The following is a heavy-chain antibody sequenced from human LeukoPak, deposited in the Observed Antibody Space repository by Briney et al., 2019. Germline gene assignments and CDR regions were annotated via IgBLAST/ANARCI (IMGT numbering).Heavy chain of an antibody. J-gene: IGHJ5*02. V-gene: IGHV3-20*04. CDR3: ARDQGHCSGGSCYSIDVGWFDP. D-gene: IGHD2-15*01. CDR1: GFTFDDYG. CDR2: INWNGGST. Sequence: GGSLRLSCAASGFTFDDYGMSWVRQAPGKGLEWVSGINWNGGSTGYADSVKGRFTISRDNAKNSLYLQMNSLRAEDTALYYCARDQGHCSGGSCYSIDVGWFDPWGQGTLVTVSS.